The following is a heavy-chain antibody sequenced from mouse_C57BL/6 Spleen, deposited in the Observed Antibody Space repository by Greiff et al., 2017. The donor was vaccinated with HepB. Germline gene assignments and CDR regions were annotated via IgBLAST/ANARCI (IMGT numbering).Heavy chain of an antibody. V-gene: IGHV5-15*01. D-gene: IGHD2-4*01. CDR1: GFTFSDYG. CDR2: ISNLAYSI. Sequence: EVQVVESGGGLVQPGGSLKLSCAASGFTFSDYGMAWVRQAPRKGPEWVAFISNLAYSIYYADTVTGRFTISRENAKNTLYLEMSSLRSEDTAMYYCARRDDYDVGYWYFDVWGTGTTVTVSS. CDR3: ARRDDYDVGYWYFDV. J-gene: IGHJ1*03.